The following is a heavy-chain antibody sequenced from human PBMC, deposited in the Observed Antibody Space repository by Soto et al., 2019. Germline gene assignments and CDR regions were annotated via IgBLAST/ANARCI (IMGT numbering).Heavy chain of an antibody. J-gene: IGHJ6*02. CDR2: IYYSGST. D-gene: IGHD2-2*02. Sequence: SERMELTCAVCSGCVRSGDYYWCWIRQPPGRGLEWIGYIYYSGSTYCNPSLKSRVSISLDTSKTQFSLRLSSVTAADTAVYYCARAAQLLYGLCYSYYTLDVWRHGTTVTAP. V-gene: IGHV4-30-4*01. CDR3: ARAAQLLYGLCYSYYTLDV. CDR1: SGCVRSGDYY.